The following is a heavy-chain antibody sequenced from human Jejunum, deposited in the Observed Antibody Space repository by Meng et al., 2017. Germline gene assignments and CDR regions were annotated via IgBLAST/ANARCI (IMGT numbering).Heavy chain of an antibody. V-gene: IGHV3-30*19. D-gene: IGHD5-12*01. Sequence: GGSLRPSCALSGFSLRTFGIHWVRQAPGKGLEWLAVSALEGRNENVADSVRGRFSISRDISKNTLYLQMNSLRPDDTAVYFCARDEFSGSSYFEHWGQGTLVTVSS. CDR3: ARDEFSGSSYFEH. CDR2: SALEGRNE. J-gene: IGHJ4*02. CDR1: GFSLRTFG.